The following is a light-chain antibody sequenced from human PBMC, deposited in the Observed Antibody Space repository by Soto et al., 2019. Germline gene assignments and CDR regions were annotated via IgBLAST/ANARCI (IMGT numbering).Light chain of an antibody. V-gene: IGKV1-5*01. CDR1: QSISIY. Sequence: EIRMTHSPYSVSASVGDRVTITCRASQSISIYLNWYQQKPGKAPKLLIYDASSLKSGVPSRFSGSGSGTEFTLTISSLQPDDFATYYCQHYNSYPITFGQGTRLEIK. CDR2: DAS. CDR3: QHYNSYPIT. J-gene: IGKJ5*01.